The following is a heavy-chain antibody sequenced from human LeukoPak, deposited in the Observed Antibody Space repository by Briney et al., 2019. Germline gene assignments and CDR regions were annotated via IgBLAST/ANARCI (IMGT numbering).Heavy chain of an antibody. Sequence: SSETLSLTCAVSGGSVSSETGYWIWIRQPPGKGLEWIGQIYYSGSTYSNPSLKGRVTMSMDTSKNQFSLKLRSVTAADTAVYYCVRGPQVDVWGQGTTVTVSS. J-gene: IGHJ6*02. CDR3: VRGPQVDV. CDR2: IYYSGST. V-gene: IGHV4-61*01. CDR1: GGSVSSETGY.